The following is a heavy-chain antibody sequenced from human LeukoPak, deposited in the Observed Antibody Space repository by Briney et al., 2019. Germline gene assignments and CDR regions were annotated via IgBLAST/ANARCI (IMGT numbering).Heavy chain of an antibody. CDR2: IYYSGST. J-gene: IGHJ6*03. D-gene: IGHD5-12*01. Sequence: PSETLSLTCTVSGGSISSSSYYWGWIRQPPGKGLEWIGSIYYSGSTYYNPSLKSRVTISVDTSKNQFSLKLSSVTAADTAVYYCARDIRVSGSSYMDVWGKGTTVTVSS. CDR3: ARDIRVSGSSYMDV. V-gene: IGHV4-39*07. CDR1: GGSISSSSYY.